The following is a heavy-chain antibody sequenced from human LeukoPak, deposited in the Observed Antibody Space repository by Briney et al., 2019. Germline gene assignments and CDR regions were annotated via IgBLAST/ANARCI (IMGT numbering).Heavy chain of an antibody. Sequence: KAGGSLRLSCAASGFTFSDYYMSWIRQAPGKGLVWVSYISSSSSYTNYADSVKGRFTISRDNAKNSLYLQMNSLRAEDTAVYYCARVSVALLWFGELLHDYYFDYWGQGTLVTVSS. CDR3: ARVSVALLWFGELLHDYYFDY. D-gene: IGHD3-10*01. CDR1: GFTFSDYY. V-gene: IGHV3-11*06. CDR2: ISSSSSYT. J-gene: IGHJ4*02.